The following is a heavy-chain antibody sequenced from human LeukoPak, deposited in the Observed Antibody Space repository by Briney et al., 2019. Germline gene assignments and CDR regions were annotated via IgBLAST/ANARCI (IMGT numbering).Heavy chain of an antibody. Sequence: GGSLRLSCAASGFTFSSYSMNWVRQAPGKGLEWVSSISSSSSYIYYADSVKGRFTIPRDNAKNSLYLQMNSLRAEDTAVYYCARDTQLGWFDPWGQGTLVTVSS. J-gene: IGHJ5*02. CDR1: GFTFSSYS. D-gene: IGHD3-10*01. V-gene: IGHV3-21*01. CDR3: ARDTQLGWFDP. CDR2: ISSSSSYI.